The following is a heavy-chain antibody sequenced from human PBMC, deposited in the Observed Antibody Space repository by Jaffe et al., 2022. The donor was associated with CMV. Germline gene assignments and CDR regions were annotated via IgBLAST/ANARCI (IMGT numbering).Heavy chain of an antibody. D-gene: IGHD2-2*02. V-gene: IGHV1-69*01. CDR3: AREPPRPGSGVPAAIFEASYYGMDV. Sequence: QVQLVQSGAEVKKPGSSVKVSCKASGGTFSSYAISWVRQAPGQGLEWMGGIIPIFGTANYAQKFQGRVTITADESTSTAYMELSSLRSEDTAVYYCAREPPRPGSGVPAAIFEASYYGMDVWGQGTTVTVSS. CDR1: GGTFSSYA. CDR2: IIPIFGTA. J-gene: IGHJ6*02.